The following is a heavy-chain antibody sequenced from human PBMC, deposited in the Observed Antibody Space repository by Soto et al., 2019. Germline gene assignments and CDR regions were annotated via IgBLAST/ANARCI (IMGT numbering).Heavy chain of an antibody. CDR2: IKSQADGGTT. D-gene: IGHD1-26*01. CDR1: GFTISDAW. V-gene: IGHV3-15*07. CDR3: TTDSHISGILARFDY. J-gene: IGHJ4*01. Sequence: EVQLVESGGGLVKPGESLRLSCAASGFTISDAWINWVRQAPGKGLEWVGRIKSQADGGTTEFLASVKGRFAILRVDSKNMVSLQINSLITEDPAVYYRTTDSHISGILARFDYWGHGTRVTVS.